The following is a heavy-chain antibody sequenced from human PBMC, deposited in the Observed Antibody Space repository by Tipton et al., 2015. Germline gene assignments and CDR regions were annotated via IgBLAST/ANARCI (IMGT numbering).Heavy chain of an antibody. CDR2: IYFSDTT. CDR3: ARDLEHGMDV. J-gene: IGHJ6*02. V-gene: IGHV4-59*01. D-gene: IGHD5-24*01. CDR1: GGSISTYY. Sequence: PGLVKPSETLSLTCTVSGGSISTYYWSWIRQPPGKGLEWIGCIYFSDTTNYNPSVKSRVTISLDTSKNQFSLTLNSVTAADTAVYYGARDLEHGMDVWGQGTTVTVSS.